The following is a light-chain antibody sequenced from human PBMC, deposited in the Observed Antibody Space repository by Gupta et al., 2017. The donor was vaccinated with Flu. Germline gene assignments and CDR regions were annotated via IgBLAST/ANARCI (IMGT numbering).Light chain of an antibody. CDR2: RNN. V-gene: IGLV1-44*01. CDR1: SSNIGSNT. J-gene: IGLJ3*02. Sequence: SVLTQPPSASGPPGQRVTISCSGSSSNIGSNTVDWYQQLPGTAPKFLIHRNNQRPSGVPDRFSGSKSGTSVSLAISGLQAKEEADYYCAAWDDSLNGWVFGGGTKLTVL. CDR3: AAWDDSLNGWV.